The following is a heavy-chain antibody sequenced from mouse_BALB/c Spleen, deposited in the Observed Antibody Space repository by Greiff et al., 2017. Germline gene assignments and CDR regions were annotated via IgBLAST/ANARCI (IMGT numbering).Heavy chain of an antibody. CDR3: AKGYESGYFDV. J-gene: IGHJ1*01. CDR1: GYSFTGYN. CDR2: IDPYYGGT. Sequence: EVKLQESGPELEKPGASVKISCKASGYSFTGYNMNWVKQSNGKSLEWIGNIDPYYGGTSYNQKFKGKATLTVDKSSSTAYMQLKSLTSEVSAVYYCAKGYESGYFDVWGAGTTVTVSS. V-gene: IGHV1-39*01. D-gene: IGHD2-2*01.